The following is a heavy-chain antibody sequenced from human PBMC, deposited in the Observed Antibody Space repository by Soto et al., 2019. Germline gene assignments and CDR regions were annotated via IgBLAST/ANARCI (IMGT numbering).Heavy chain of an antibody. CDR1: GYSFTSYW. J-gene: IGHJ3*02. D-gene: IGHD3-10*01. Sequence: GESLKISCKGSGYSFTSYWISWVRQMPGKGLEWMGRIDPSDSYTNYSPSFQGHVTISADKSISTAYLQWSSLKASDTAMYYCARITPNSYGSGTDAFDIWGQGTMVTVSS. V-gene: IGHV5-10-1*01. CDR3: ARITPNSYGSGTDAFDI. CDR2: IDPSDSYT.